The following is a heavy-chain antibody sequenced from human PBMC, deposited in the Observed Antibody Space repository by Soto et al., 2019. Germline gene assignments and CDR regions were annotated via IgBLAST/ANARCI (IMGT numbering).Heavy chain of an antibody. D-gene: IGHD1-26*01. CDR1: GFTFSSYA. J-gene: IGHJ6*02. Sequence: EVQLLESGGGLVQPGGSLRLSCAASGFTFSSYAMSWVRQAPGKGLEWVSAISGSGGSTYYADSVKGRFTISRDNSKNTLYLKMNSLRAEDTAVYYCAEDLWEQWEGNGRDVWGQGTTVTVSS. CDR2: ISGSGGST. V-gene: IGHV3-23*01. CDR3: AEDLWEQWEGNGRDV.